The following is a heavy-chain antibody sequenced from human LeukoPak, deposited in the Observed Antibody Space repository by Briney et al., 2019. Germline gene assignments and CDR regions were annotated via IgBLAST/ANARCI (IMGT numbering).Heavy chain of an antibody. Sequence: ASVKVSCKASVYTFTSYYMHWVRQAPGQGLEWMGIINPSGGSTSYAQKFQGRVTMTRDTSTSTVYMELSSLRSEDTAVCYCARGAYSSSWYSSRGTYYFDYWGQGTLVTVSS. CDR1: VYTFTSYY. D-gene: IGHD6-13*01. V-gene: IGHV1-46*01. CDR2: INPSGGST. CDR3: ARGAYSSSWYSSRGTYYFDY. J-gene: IGHJ4*02.